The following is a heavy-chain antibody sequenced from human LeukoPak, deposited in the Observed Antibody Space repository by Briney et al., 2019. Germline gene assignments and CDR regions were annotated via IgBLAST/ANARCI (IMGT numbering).Heavy chain of an antibody. D-gene: IGHD6-13*01. CDR2: INHSGST. J-gene: IGHJ3*02. CDR3: ARASSWYGFGAFDI. Sequence: SETVSLTCTVSGGSISSYYWSWIRQPPGKGLEWIGEINHSGSTNYNPSLKSRVTISVDTSKNQFSLKLSSVTAADTAVYYCARASSWYGFGAFDIWGQGTMVTVSS. CDR1: GGSISSYY. V-gene: IGHV4-34*01.